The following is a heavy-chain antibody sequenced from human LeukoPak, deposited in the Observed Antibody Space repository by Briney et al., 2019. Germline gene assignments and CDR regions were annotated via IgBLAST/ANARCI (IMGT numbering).Heavy chain of an antibody. V-gene: IGHV3-23*01. D-gene: IGHD3-10*01. CDR1: GITLSNYG. CDR2: LSGSGGGT. CDR3: AKRGVVIRVFLVGFHKEAYCFDS. Sequence: PGGSLRLSCAVSGITLSNYGMSWVRQAPGKGLEWVAGLSGSGGGTNYADSVQGRFTISRDNPKNTLYLQMNSLRAEDMAVYFCAKRGVVIRVFLVGFHKEAYCFDSWGQGALVTVSS. J-gene: IGHJ4*02.